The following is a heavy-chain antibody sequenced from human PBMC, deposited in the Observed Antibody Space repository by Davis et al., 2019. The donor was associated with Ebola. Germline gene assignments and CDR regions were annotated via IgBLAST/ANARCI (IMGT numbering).Heavy chain of an antibody. V-gene: IGHV3-30*02. CDR3: ARDSDDYSFDY. Sequence: LGGSLRLSCAASGFTFNIFDMHWVRQAPGRGLEWVAFVRSHGSDDHYADSVKGRFTISRDNSKNTLYLQMNSLRPEDTAVYYCARDSDDYSFDYWGQGTLVTVSS. CDR1: GFTFNIFD. J-gene: IGHJ4*02. D-gene: IGHD4-11*01. CDR2: VRSHGSDD.